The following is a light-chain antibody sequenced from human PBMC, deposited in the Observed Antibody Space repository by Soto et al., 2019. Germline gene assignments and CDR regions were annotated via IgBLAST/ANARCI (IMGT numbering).Light chain of an antibody. J-gene: IGLJ1*01. Sequence: SYYLTQPPSVSVAPGQTARITCWGNNIGRKSVHWYQQKPGQAPVLVVYDDSDRRSGIPERFSGSNSGNTATLTISRVEAGDEADYYCQVWDSSSDHLYVFGTGTKVTVL. CDR1: NIGRKS. V-gene: IGLV3-21*02. CDR3: QVWDSSSDHLYV. CDR2: DDS.